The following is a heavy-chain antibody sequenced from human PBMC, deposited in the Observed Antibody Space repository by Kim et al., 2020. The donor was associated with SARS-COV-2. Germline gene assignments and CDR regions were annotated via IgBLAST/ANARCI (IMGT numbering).Heavy chain of an antibody. CDR3: ARGSVLWFGEFGAFDI. J-gene: IGHJ3*02. D-gene: IGHD3-10*01. CDR2: IYSGGST. CDR1: GFTVSSNY. V-gene: IGHV3-53*01. Sequence: GGSLRLSCAASGFTVSSNYMSWVRQAPGKGLEWVSVIYSGGSTYYADSVKGRFTISRDNSKNTLYLQMNSLRAEDTAVYYCARGSVLWFGEFGAFDIWGQGTMVTVSS.